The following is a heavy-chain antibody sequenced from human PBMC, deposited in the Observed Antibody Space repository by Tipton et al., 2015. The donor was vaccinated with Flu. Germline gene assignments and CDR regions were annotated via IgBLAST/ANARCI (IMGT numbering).Heavy chain of an antibody. D-gene: IGHD6-19*01. J-gene: IGHJ4*02. V-gene: IGHV4-59*02. CDR1: VGSVSSYY. CDR3: ARSSRGWYRAMFD. Sequence: TLSLTCTISVGSVSSYYWTWVRQPPGKGLEWIGDVYYSGSSNYDPSLKSRITVSVDTSKNQFSLILSSVTAADTAVYYCARSSRGWYRAMFDWGQGTLVTVSS. CDR2: VYYSGSS.